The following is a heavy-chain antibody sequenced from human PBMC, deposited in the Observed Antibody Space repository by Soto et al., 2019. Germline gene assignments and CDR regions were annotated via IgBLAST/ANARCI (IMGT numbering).Heavy chain of an antibody. J-gene: IGHJ5*02. D-gene: IGHD6-6*01. Sequence: ASVKVSCKASGFSFTGYYINWLLQAPGQGLEWMGWINAHSGGTEYAQKFQGRVTLTRDTSIATAYLTLTSLTSDDTALYYCAKDLTRQLAYWLDPWGQGTQVTVSS. CDR1: GFSFTGYY. CDR3: AKDLTRQLAYWLDP. CDR2: INAHSGGT. V-gene: IGHV1-2*02.